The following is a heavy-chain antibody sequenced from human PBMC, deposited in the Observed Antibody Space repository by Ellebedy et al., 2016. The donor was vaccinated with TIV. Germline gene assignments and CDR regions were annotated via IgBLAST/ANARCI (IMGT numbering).Heavy chain of an antibody. J-gene: IGHJ6*02. V-gene: IGHV1-46*01. CDR2: INPSGGST. CDR3: ASHFMVRGVNYYYGMDV. CDR1: GYTFTSYY. D-gene: IGHD3-10*01. Sequence: ASVKVSXKASGYTFTSYYMHWVRQAPGQGPEWMGIINPSGGSTSYAQKFQGRVTMTRDTSTSTVYMELSSLRSEDTAVYYCASHFMVRGVNYYYGMDVWGQGTTVTVSS.